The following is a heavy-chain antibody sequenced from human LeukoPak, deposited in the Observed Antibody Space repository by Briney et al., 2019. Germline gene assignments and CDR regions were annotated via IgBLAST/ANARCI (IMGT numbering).Heavy chain of an antibody. Sequence: GGSLRLSCAASGFTFSNYWMTWVRQAPGKGLEWVANIVQDGGEKYYVDSVKGRFTISRDNTKDSLYLQMNSLGAEDTAVYFCAKRGVVIRVILVGFHKEANYFDSWGQGALVTVSS. CDR1: GFTFSNYW. V-gene: IGHV3-7*03. CDR3: AKRGVVIRVILVGFHKEANYFDS. D-gene: IGHD3-22*01. J-gene: IGHJ4*02. CDR2: IVQDGGEK.